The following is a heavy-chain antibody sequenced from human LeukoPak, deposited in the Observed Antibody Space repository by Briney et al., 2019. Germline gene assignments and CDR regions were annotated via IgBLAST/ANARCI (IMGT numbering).Heavy chain of an antibody. CDR3: ARGAVATSG. V-gene: IGHV4-34*01. CDR2: INHSGST. Sequence: YYWSWIRQXXGXGLEWIGEINHSGSTNYNPSLKSRVTISVDTSKNQFSLKLSSVTAADTAVYYCARGAVATSGWGQGTLVTVSS. CDR1: YY. J-gene: IGHJ4*02. D-gene: IGHD5-12*01.